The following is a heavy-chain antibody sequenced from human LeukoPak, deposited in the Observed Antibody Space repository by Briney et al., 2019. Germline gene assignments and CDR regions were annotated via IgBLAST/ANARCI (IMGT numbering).Heavy chain of an antibody. Sequence: GGSLRLSCAGSRFTFTDYHMNWVRQAPGKGLEWISHISTTSSAIYYADSVKGRFTISRDNAKNSLYLQMDSLRAEDTAVYYCARVGYFYDSSGSFSLDFWGQGTLVTVSS. CDR2: ISTTSSAI. J-gene: IGHJ4*02. CDR3: ARVGYFYDSSGSFSLDF. V-gene: IGHV3-48*01. D-gene: IGHD3-22*01. CDR1: RFTFTDYH.